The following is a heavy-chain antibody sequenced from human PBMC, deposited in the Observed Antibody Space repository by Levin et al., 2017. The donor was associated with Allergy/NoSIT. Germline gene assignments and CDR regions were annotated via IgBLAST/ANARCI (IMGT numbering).Heavy chain of an antibody. D-gene: IGHD5-24*01. CDR2: ISGSSHDI. CDR3: ARDRGEMSTEVYNCYGMDV. CDR1: GFTFSSDS. Sequence: PGGSLRLSCAASGFTFSSDSMNWVRQAPGKGLEWVSYISGSSHDIYYADSVKGRFTIVRDNAKKSLYLQMNSRRAEDTAVYYCARDRGEMSTEVYNCYGMDVWGQGTTVTVSS. V-gene: IGHV3-48*01. J-gene: IGHJ6*02.